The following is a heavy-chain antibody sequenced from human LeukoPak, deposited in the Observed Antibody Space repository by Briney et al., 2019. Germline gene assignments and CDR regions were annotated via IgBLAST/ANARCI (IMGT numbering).Heavy chain of an antibody. D-gene: IGHD5-18*01. V-gene: IGHV3-48*03. J-gene: IGHJ4*02. CDR2: ISSSGATM. CDR3: ARGFRDTAMFLDY. Sequence: GGSLRHSCAAPGISFRSYEMNWVRQAPGKGLERISCISSSGATMYYADSVKGRFTISRDNAKNSLYLQMNSLRAQDTAVYYCARGFRDTAMFLDYWGQGTLVTVSS. CDR1: GISFRSYE.